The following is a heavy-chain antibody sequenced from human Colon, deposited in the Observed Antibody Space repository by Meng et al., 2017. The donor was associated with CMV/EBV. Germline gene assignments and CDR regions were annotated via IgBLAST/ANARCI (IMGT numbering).Heavy chain of an antibody. V-gene: IGHV1-2*02. J-gene: IGHJ4*02. CDR3: ATFGGDFDY. CDR1: GYTFNGYF. Sequence: GQLVHSGAEGKAPWASWKVSCKTSGYTFNGYFMHWVRQAPGQGLEWMGWINPVTGDTSYAQKFQVRVTMTRDTSISTAYMELSSLRSDDTAVYYCATFGGDFDYWGQGTLVTVSS. CDR2: INPVTGDT. D-gene: IGHD3-3*01.